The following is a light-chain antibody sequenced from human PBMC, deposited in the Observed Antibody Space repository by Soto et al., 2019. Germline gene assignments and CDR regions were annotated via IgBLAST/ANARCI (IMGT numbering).Light chain of an antibody. Sequence: SYELTQPPSLSVSPGQTASIPCSGDKLGDKYAYWYQQKPGQPPLLVIYRDRKRPSGIPERISGSNSGNTATLTISGTQAMDEADYYCQAWDNGTAVFGTGTKVTVL. CDR1: KLGDKY. J-gene: IGLJ1*01. V-gene: IGLV3-1*01. CDR2: RDR. CDR3: QAWDNGTAV.